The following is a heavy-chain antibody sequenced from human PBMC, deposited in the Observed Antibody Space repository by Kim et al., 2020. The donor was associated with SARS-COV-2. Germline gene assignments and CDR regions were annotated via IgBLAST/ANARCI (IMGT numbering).Heavy chain of an antibody. CDR2: IYYSGST. CDR3: AGHDHLTPDDYGDYASSAPVDY. V-gene: IGHV4-39*01. Sequence: SETLSLTCTVSGGSISSSSYYWGWIRQPPGKGLEWIGSIYYSGSTYYNPSLKSRVTISVDTSKNQFSLKLSSVTAADTAVYYCAGHDHLTPDDYGDYASSAPVDYWGQGTLVTVSS. CDR1: GGSISSSSYY. J-gene: IGHJ4*02. D-gene: IGHD4-17*01.